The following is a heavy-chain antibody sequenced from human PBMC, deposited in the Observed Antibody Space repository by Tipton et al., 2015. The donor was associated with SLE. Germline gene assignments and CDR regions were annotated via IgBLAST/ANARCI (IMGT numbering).Heavy chain of an antibody. CDR2: TYYRSKWYN. J-gene: IGHJ3*02. CDR1: GDSVSSNSAA. Sequence: PGLVKPSQTLSLTCAISGDSVSSNSAAWNWIRQSPSRGLEWLGRTYYRSKWYNDYAVSVKSRITINPDTSKNQFSLQLNSVTPEDTAVYYCARYVTMVRGVTAHDAFDIWGQGTMVTVSS. D-gene: IGHD3-10*01. V-gene: IGHV6-1*01. CDR3: ARYVTMVRGVTAHDAFDI.